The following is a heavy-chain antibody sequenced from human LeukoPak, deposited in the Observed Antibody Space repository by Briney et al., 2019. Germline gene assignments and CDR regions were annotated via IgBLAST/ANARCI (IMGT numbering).Heavy chain of an antibody. CDR2: ISYDGSNK. V-gene: IGHV3-30*04. Sequence: PGRSLRLSCAASGFTFSSNAMYWVRQAPGKRLEWVAVISYDGSNKYYADPVKGRFTISRDNSKNTLYLQMNSLRAEDTAVYYCARISGGDLGYCSGGSCFDFDYWGQGTLVTVSS. D-gene: IGHD2-15*01. CDR1: GFTFSSNA. J-gene: IGHJ4*02. CDR3: ARISGGDLGYCSGGSCFDFDY.